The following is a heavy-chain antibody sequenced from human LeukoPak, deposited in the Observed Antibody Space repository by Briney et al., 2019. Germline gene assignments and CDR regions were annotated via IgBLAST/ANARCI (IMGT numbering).Heavy chain of an antibody. D-gene: IGHD1-26*01. CDR1: GGSISSYY. Sequence: SETLSLTCTVSGGSISSYYWSWIRQPAGKGLEWIGRIYTSGSTNYNASLKSRVSMSVDTSKNQYSLKLSSVTAADTAVFYCARENSGSYREFDYWGQGTLVTVSS. CDR3: ARENSGSYREFDY. CDR2: IYTSGST. V-gene: IGHV4-4*07. J-gene: IGHJ4*02.